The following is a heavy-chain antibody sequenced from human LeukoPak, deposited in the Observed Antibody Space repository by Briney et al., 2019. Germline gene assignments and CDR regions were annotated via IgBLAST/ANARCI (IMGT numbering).Heavy chain of an antibody. V-gene: IGHV3-7*01. D-gene: IGHD4-23*01. J-gene: IGHJ4*02. CDR1: GFTFSSYW. CDR2: IKQDGSEK. Sequence: GGSLRLSCAASGFTFSSYWMSWVRQAPGKGLEWVANIKQDGSEKYYVDSVKGRFTISRDNAKNSLYLQMNSLRAQDTAVYYCARGARKGDDYGGFFDYWGQGTLVTVSS. CDR3: ARGARKGDDYGGFFDY.